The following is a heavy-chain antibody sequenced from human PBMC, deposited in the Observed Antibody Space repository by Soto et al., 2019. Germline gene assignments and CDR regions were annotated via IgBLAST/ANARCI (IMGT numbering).Heavy chain of an antibody. D-gene: IGHD5-18*01. J-gene: IGHJ6*02. CDR3: ARARQYSPSHYGMDV. CDR2: IWYDGSNK. CDR1: GFTFSSYG. Sequence: QVQLVESGGGVVQPGRSLRLSCAASGFTFSSYGMHWVRQAPGKGLEWVAVIWYDGSNKYYADSVKGRFTISRDNSKNTLYLQMNSLRAEDTAVYYCARARQYSPSHYGMDVWGQGTTVTVSS. V-gene: IGHV3-33*01.